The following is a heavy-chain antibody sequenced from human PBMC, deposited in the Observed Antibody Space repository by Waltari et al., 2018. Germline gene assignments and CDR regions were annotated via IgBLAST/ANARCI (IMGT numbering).Heavy chain of an antibody. CDR2: ISSSGSTT. J-gene: IGHJ6*02. D-gene: IGHD1-20*01. Sequence: EVQLVESGGGLEQPGGPLRVSCEASGFRFNNYEMNWVRLAPGKGLAWVAYISSSGSTTYYADSVKGRFTISRDNAKSSLFLQMNSLRVEDTAVYFCARARYYYYGLEVWGQGTTVTVSS. CDR1: GFRFNNYE. V-gene: IGHV3-48*03. CDR3: ARARYYYYGLEV.